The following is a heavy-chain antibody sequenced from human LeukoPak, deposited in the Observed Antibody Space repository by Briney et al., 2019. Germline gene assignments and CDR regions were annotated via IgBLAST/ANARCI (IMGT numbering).Heavy chain of an antibody. CDR2: IYYSGST. D-gene: IGHD6-13*01. CDR1: GGSISSYY. J-gene: IGHJ4*02. V-gene: IGHV4-59*01. CDR3: AREGSSWDPFDY. Sequence: PSETLSLTCTVSGGSISSYYWSWIRQPPGKGLEWIGYIYYSGSTNYNPSLKSRVTISVDTSKNQFSLKLSSVTAADTPVYYCAREGSSWDPFDYWGQGTLVTVSS.